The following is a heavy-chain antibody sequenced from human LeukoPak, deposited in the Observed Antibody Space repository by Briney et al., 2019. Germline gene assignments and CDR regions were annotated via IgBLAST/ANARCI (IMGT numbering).Heavy chain of an antibody. J-gene: IGHJ3*01. CDR3: VKGIVASTGYAMDAFDF. D-gene: IGHD3-22*01. CDR2: IDADGGSV. CDR1: GFTFRRHA. Sequence: GGSLRLACSASGFTFRRHAMQWVRQDPGKRLEYVSAIDADGGSVYHADSVKGRFTISRDNSKNTLYVQMSSLRVEDTAVYYCVKGIVASTGYAMDAFDFWGQGTLVTVSS. V-gene: IGHV3-64*05.